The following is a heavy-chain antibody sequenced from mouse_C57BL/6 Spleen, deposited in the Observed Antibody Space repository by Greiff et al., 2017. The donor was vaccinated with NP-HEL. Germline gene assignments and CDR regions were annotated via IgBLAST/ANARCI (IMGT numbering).Heavy chain of an antibody. CDR3: ARRGYYGNSYWYFDV. CDR2: IDPEDGET. Sequence: DVKLVESGAELVKPGASVKLSCTASGFNIKDYYMHWVKQRTEQGLEWIGRIDPEDGETKYAPKFQGKATITADTSSNTAYLQLSSLTSEDTAVYYCARRGYYGNSYWYFDVWGTGTTVTVSS. D-gene: IGHD2-1*01. CDR1: GFNIKDYY. V-gene: IGHV14-2*01. J-gene: IGHJ1*03.